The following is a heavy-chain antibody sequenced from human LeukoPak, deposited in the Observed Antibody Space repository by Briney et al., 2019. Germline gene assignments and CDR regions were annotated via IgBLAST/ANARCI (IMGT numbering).Heavy chain of an antibody. CDR3: AKGRSSSSWFDGYDF. V-gene: IGHV3-30-3*01. CDR1: GFTFSTST. D-gene: IGHD6-13*01. CDR2: ISYDGSNK. J-gene: IGHJ3*01. Sequence: PGRSLRLSCAASGFTFSTSTMHWVRQAPGKGLEWVAVISYDGSNKFYADSVKGRFTISRDNSKNTLFLQMNSLRAEGTAVYYCAKGRSSSSWFDGYDFWGQGTMVTVSS.